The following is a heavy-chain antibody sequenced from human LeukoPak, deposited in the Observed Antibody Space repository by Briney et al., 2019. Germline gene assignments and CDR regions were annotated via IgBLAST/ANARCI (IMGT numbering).Heavy chain of an antibody. CDR1: GFAFSNSE. V-gene: IGHV3-48*03. CDR2: ITTGGGTT. Sequence: PGGSPRLSCVASGFAFSNSEMNWVRQAPGKGLEWVSYITTGGGTTYYADSVKGRFTISRDNAKNSLYLQMSSLRAEDTATYYCATVGRSSRPGYWGQGALVTVSS. J-gene: IGHJ4*02. CDR3: ATVGRSSRPGY. D-gene: IGHD6-6*01.